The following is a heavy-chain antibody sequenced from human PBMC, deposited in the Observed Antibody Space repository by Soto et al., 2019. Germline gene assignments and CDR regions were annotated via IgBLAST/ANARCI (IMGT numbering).Heavy chain of an antibody. J-gene: IGHJ4*02. D-gene: IGHD3-22*01. CDR3: ARAGGYYDSSGYYPGY. V-gene: IGHV4-34*01. CDR2: INHSGST. CDR1: GGSFSGYY. Sequence: SETLFLTCAVYGGSFSGYYWSWIRQPPGKGLEWIGEINHSGSTYYNPSLKSRVTISVDTSKNQFSLKLSSVTAADTAVYYCARAGGYYDSSGYYPGYWGQGTLVTVSS.